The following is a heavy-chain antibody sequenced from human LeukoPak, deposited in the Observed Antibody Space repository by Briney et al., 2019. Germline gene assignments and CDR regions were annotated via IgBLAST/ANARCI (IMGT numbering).Heavy chain of an antibody. CDR1: GFTFGDYA. CDR2: IRSKAYGGTT. J-gene: IGHJ3*02. CDR3: TRDAYGSGHAFDI. Sequence: PGGSLRLSCTASGFTFGDYAMSWVRQAPGKGLEWVGFIRSKAYGGTTEYAASVKGRFTISRDDSKSIAYLQMNSLKTEDTAVYYCTRDAYGSGHAFDIWGQGTMVTVSS. V-gene: IGHV3-49*04. D-gene: IGHD3-10*01.